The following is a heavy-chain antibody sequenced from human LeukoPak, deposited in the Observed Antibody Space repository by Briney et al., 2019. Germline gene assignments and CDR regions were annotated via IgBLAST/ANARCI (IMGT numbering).Heavy chain of an antibody. D-gene: IGHD5-12*01. CDR2: IYYSGST. CDR1: GGSISSSSYY. CDR3: ARDLGYSGFDWAP. V-gene: IGHV4-39*07. J-gene: IGHJ5*02. Sequence: SETLSLTCTVSGGSISSSSYYWGWIRQPPGKGLEWIGSIYYSGSTYSNPTLKSRLTISVDTSKNQISLNLTSVTAADAAVYYCARDLGYSGFDWAPWGQGTLVTVSS.